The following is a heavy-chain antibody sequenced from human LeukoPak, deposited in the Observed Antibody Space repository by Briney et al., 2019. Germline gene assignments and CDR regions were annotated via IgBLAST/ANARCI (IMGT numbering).Heavy chain of an antibody. Sequence: GGSLRLSCAASGFTFSSYTMNWVRQAPGKGLEWLSYIDTRGTLMYYADSVRGRFTISRDNAKNSLYLQMNSLRDDDTAVYYCARDYIYAFDYWGQGILVTSPQ. D-gene: IGHD5-18*01. CDR2: IDTRGTLM. J-gene: IGHJ4*02. V-gene: IGHV3-48*02. CDR1: GFTFSSYT. CDR3: ARDYIYAFDY.